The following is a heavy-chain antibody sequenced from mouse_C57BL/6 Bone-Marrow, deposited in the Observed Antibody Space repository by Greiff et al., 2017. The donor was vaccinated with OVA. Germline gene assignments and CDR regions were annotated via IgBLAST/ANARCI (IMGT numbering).Heavy chain of an antibody. V-gene: IGHV1-69*01. CDR1: GYTFTSYW. CDR3: ARKHYSNYEGFAY. CDR2: IDPSDSYT. J-gene: IGHJ3*01. D-gene: IGHD2-5*01. Sequence: QVQLQQPGAELVMPGASVKLSCKASGYTFTSYWMHWVKQRPGQGLEWIGEIDPSDSYTNYNQKFKGKSTLTVDKSSSTAYMQLSSLTSEDSAVYYCARKHYSNYEGFAYWGQGTLVTGSA.